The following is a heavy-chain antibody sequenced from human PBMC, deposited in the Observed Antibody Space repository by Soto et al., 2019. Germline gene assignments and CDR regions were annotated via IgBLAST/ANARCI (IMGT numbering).Heavy chain of an antibody. CDR2: ISGTGGGT. CDR1: GFTFSNYA. D-gene: IGHD3-10*01. V-gene: IGHV3-23*01. CDR3: ATRAFYGSGIPNYYGMDV. J-gene: IGHJ6*02. Sequence: EVHLLESGGGLVQPGGSLRLSCEASGFTFSNYAMTWVRQAPGKGLEWVSVISGTGGGTNNADSAKGRFTTSRDNSKNTLYLQMNSLRAEDTAVYYCATRAFYGSGIPNYYGMDVWGQGTAVTVSS.